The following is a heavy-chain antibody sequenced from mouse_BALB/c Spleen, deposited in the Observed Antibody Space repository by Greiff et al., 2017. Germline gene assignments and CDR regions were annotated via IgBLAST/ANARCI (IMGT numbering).Heavy chain of an antibody. CDR2: IWGDGST. CDR1: GFSLTGYG. Sequence: QVQLQQSGPGLVAPSQSLSITCTVSGFSLTGYGVNWVRQPPGKGLEWLGMIWGDGSTDYNSALKSRLSISKDNSKSQVFLKMNSLQTDDTARYYCARDRGGSSPSWFAYWGQGTLVTVSA. D-gene: IGHD1-1*01. CDR3: ARDRGGSSPSWFAY. V-gene: IGHV2-6-7*01. J-gene: IGHJ3*01.